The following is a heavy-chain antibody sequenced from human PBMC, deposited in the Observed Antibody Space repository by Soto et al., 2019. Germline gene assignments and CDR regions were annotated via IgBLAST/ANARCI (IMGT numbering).Heavy chain of an antibody. CDR1: GGSISNYY. Sequence: PSETLSLTCNVSGGSISNYYWTWVRQSPEKGLEWIGYMYYNGNINYNPSLKSRVTISIDTSKNQFSLTLKSVTAADTAVYYCASGGHWFDPWGQGVLVTV. V-gene: IGHV4-59*01. J-gene: IGHJ5*02. CDR3: ASGGHWFDP. D-gene: IGHD3-16*01. CDR2: MYYNGNI.